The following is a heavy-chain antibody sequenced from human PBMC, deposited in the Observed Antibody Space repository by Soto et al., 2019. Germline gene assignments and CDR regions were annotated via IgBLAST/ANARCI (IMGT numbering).Heavy chain of an antibody. J-gene: IGHJ4*02. Sequence: PSETLSLTCTVSGDSITSSSQYWGWIRQSPGKGLENIANTYYDGSTYYNPSLKSRVAISLDTSKNQFSLSLNSVTAADTAVYYCARSSIEPRIFMYPFDSWGQGTLVTVSS. CDR3: ARSSIEPRIFMYPFDS. D-gene: IGHD3-9*01. CDR1: GDSITSSSQY. CDR2: TYYDGST. V-gene: IGHV4-39*01.